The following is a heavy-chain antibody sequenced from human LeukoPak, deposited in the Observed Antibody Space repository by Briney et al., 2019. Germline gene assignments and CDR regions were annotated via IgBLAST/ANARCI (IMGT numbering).Heavy chain of an antibody. CDR1: GGTFSSYA. V-gene: IGHV1-2*02. CDR2: INPNSGGT. Sequence: ASVKVSCKASGGTFSSYAISWVRQAPGQGLEWMGWINPNSGGTNYAQKFQGRVTMTRDTSISTAYMELSRLRSDDTAVYYCARKAVFGYSYGPDYWGQGTLVTVSS. CDR3: ARKAVFGYSYGPDY. D-gene: IGHD5-18*01. J-gene: IGHJ4*02.